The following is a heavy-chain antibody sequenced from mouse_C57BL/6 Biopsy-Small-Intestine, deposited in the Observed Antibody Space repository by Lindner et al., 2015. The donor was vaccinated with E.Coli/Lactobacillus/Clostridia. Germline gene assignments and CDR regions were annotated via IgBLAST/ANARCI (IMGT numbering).Heavy chain of an antibody. CDR1: GGIFDTYA. CDR3: AVSHVLWRDFDF. CDR2: IIPIFGTA. J-gene: IGHJ4*01. Sequence: SVKVSCKASGGIFDTYAMTWVRQAPGQGLEWMAGIIPIFGTAKYAQKFQGRVTMTADEVTKTAYMELSSLRSEDTAVYYCAVSHVLWRDFDFWGQGTLVTVSS. V-gene: IGHV1-4*01. D-gene: IGHD1-1*01.